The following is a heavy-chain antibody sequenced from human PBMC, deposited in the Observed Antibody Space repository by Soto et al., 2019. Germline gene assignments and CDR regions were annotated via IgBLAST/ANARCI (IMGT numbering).Heavy chain of an antibody. CDR1: GFTFSSYG. Sequence: QVQLVESGGGVVQPGRSLRLSCAASGFTFSSYGMHWVRQAPGKGLEWVAVIWYDGSDKYYADSVKGRFTISRDHSKNTLYLQMNSLRAEDTAVYYCGRDHRGGNSMGLDYWGQGTLVTVSS. V-gene: IGHV3-33*01. D-gene: IGHD2-21*02. J-gene: IGHJ4*02. CDR3: GRDHRGGNSMGLDY. CDR2: IWYDGSDK.